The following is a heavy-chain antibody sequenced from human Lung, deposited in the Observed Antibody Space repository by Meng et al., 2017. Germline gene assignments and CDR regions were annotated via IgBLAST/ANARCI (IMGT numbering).Heavy chain of an antibody. CDR2: ITGDGSST. CDR3: ARGGVTTDD. D-gene: IGHD4-17*01. CDR1: GFTFSTHW. J-gene: IGHJ4*02. Sequence: VRLVEAGVGLVQPGGSLRLYCAASGFTFSTHWMHWVRQAPGKGLEWVSRITGDGSSTIYADSVQGRFTMSRDNAKNTLSLQMNSLRAEDTAVYYCARGGVTTDDWGQGTLVTVSS. V-gene: IGHV3-74*01.